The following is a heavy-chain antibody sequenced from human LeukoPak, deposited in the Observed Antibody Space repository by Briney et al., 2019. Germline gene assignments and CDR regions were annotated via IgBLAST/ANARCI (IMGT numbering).Heavy chain of an antibody. CDR1: GGSVTGYY. V-gene: IGHV4-34*01. J-gene: IGHJ4*02. CDR2: ITHGGST. D-gene: IGHD2-2*01. CDR3: ARAVIPAADLDY. Sequence: SETLSLTCAVYGGSVTGYYCTCIRQPPGKGLEWIGEITHGGSTNYNPSLKSRVTISIATSKHQFSLRLTSVTAADTAVYSCARAVIPAADLDYWGQGTLVTVSS.